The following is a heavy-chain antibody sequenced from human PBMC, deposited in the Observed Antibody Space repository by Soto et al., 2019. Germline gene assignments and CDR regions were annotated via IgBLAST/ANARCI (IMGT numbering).Heavy chain of an antibody. J-gene: IGHJ4*02. CDR2: IYWNDDK. Sequence: QITLRESGPTPVKPTQTLTLTCSFSGFSLNTRGVGVGWIRQPPGKALEWLALIYWNDDKRYSPSLNSRLSIANDTSENQGVLKLTNMDPVDTGTYYCSQCLGGCNSCYFGYWGQGTLVTVSS. CDR3: SQCLGGCNSCYFGY. CDR1: GFSLNTRGVG. V-gene: IGHV2-5*01. D-gene: IGHD3-16*01.